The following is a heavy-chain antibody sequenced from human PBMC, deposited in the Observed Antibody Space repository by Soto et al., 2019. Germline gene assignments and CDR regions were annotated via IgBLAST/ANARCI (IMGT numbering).Heavy chain of an antibody. CDR3: TRLVLRYSLYYGMDV. CDR1: GFTFSGSA. V-gene: IGHV3-73*01. Sequence: SGGSLRLSCAASGFTFSGSAMHWVRQASGKGLEWVGRIRSKANSYATAYAASVKGRFTISRDDSKNTAYLQMNSLKTEDTAVYYCTRLVLRYSLYYGMDVWGQGTTVTVSS. J-gene: IGHJ6*02. D-gene: IGHD3-9*01. CDR2: IRSKANSYAT.